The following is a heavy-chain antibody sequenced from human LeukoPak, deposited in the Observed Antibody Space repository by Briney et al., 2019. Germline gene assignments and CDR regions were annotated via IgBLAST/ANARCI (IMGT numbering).Heavy chain of an antibody. Sequence: GGSLRLSCAASGFTFSSYAMSWVRQAPGKGLEWVSAISGSGGSTYYADSVKGRFTISRDNSKNTLYLQMNSLRAEDTAVYYCAKGPGEASNSARFDPWGQGTLVTVSS. V-gene: IGHV3-23*01. D-gene: IGHD3-10*01. J-gene: IGHJ5*02. CDR3: AKGPGEASNSARFDP. CDR1: GFTFSSYA. CDR2: ISGSGGST.